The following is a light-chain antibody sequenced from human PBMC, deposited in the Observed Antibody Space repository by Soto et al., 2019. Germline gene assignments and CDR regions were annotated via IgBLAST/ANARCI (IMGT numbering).Light chain of an antibody. CDR2: GAS. CDR1: QSVSSEY. CDR3: QQYVRSPWT. J-gene: IGKJ1*01. Sequence: EIVLTQSPGTRSVSAGERATLSWGASQSVSSEYLVWYQQKPGQAPRLIMYGASSPATGIPDRFSGSGSGTDCTLTISRLENEDGTVYYCQQYVRSPWTFGQGTKVDNK. V-gene: IGKV3-20*01.